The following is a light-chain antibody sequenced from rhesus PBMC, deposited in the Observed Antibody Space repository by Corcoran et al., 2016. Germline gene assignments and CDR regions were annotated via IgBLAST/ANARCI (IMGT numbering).Light chain of an antibody. V-gene: IGKV1-22*01. J-gene: IGKJ1*01. CDR3: LQYNSSPQA. Sequence: DIQMTQSPSSLSASVGDTVTITCRASQSITNWLAWYQQKPGRAPKLLNYKASSLQSGVPSRFSGSGSGTDFTLTISSLQPEDFATYYCLQYNSSPQAFGQGTKVEI. CDR2: KAS. CDR1: QSITNW.